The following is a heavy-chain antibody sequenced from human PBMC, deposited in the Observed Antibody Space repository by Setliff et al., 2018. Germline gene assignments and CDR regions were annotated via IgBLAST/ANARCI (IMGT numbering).Heavy chain of an antibody. J-gene: IGHJ4*02. CDR1: GYTFKTYG. CDR3: ARGAPGRYCSGGSCSYFDY. Sequence: ASVKVSCKASGYTFKTYGFTWVRQAPGQGLEWMGWISPYNGNTNSAQKFQGRVTMTRDTSTSTAYMELRSLRSEDTAVYYCARGAPGRYCSGGSCSYFDYWGQGILVTVSS. V-gene: IGHV1-18*01. CDR2: ISPYNGNT. D-gene: IGHD2-15*01.